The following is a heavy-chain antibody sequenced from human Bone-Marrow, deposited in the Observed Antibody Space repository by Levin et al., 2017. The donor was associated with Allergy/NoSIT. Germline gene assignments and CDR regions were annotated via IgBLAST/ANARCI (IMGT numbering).Heavy chain of an antibody. V-gene: IGHV1-18*01. J-gene: IGHJ4*02. CDR2: INARNGNT. Sequence: ASVKVSCKASGDTFSNFGISWVRQAPGQGLEYMAWINARNGNTHYARKFQGRLTLTTDASTSTAYMELSSLTSDDTAVYYCARGSGDYWGQGALVTVSS. CDR3: ARGSGDY. CDR1: GDTFSNFG. D-gene: IGHD3-10*01.